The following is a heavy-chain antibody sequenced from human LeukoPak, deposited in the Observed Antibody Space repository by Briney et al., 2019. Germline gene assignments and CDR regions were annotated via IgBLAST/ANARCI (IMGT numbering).Heavy chain of an antibody. CDR2: ISHDGNNK. Sequence: GGSLRLSCVASGFIFSNYDMYWVRQAPGKGLEWGARISHDGNNKYYADSEKGRVTISRDNSKNTLYLQMNSLRSEYTAVYFCARERPIIPERPSTYYGLDVWGQGTTVTVSS. CDR3: ARERPIIPERPSTYYGLDV. CDR1: GFIFSNYD. J-gene: IGHJ6*02. D-gene: IGHD1-14*01. V-gene: IGHV3-30-3*01.